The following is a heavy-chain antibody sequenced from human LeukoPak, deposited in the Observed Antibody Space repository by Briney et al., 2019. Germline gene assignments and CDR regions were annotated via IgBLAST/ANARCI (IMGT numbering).Heavy chain of an antibody. CDR1: GGTFSSYA. V-gene: IGHV1-69*13. CDR3: ARDVGATVVFDI. J-gene: IGHJ3*02. CDR2: IIPIFGTA. Sequence: SVKVSCKASGGTFSSYAISWVRQAPGQGLEWMGGIIPIFGTANYAQKFQGRVTITADESTSTAYMELSSLRSEDTAVYFCARDVGATVVFDIWGQGTFVTVSS. D-gene: IGHD1-26*01.